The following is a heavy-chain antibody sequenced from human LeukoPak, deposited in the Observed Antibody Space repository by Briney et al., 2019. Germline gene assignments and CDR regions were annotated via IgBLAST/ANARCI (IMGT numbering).Heavy chain of an antibody. CDR2: INWNGGST. D-gene: IGHD3-3*01. CDR3: ARNLEWLLPFDY. Sequence: GGSLRLSCAASGFTFDDYGMSWVRQAPGKGLEWVSGINWNGGSTGYADSVKGRFTISRDNAKNSLYLQMNGLRAEDTALYYCARNLEWLLPFDYWGQGTLVTVSS. J-gene: IGHJ4*02. V-gene: IGHV3-20*04. CDR1: GFTFDDYG.